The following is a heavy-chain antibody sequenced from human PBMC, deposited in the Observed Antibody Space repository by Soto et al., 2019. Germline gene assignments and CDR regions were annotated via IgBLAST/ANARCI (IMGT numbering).Heavy chain of an antibody. V-gene: IGHV3-23*01. Sequence: GGSLRLSCAASGFTFSSYAMSWVRQAPGKGLEWVSAISGSGGSTYYADSVKGRFTISRDNSKNTLYLQMKSLRAEDTAVYYCAKEGGLSGSYYISSSYYFDYWGQGTLVTVSS. D-gene: IGHD1-26*01. CDR1: GFTFSSYA. CDR3: AKEGGLSGSYYISSSYYFDY. CDR2: ISGSGGST. J-gene: IGHJ4*02.